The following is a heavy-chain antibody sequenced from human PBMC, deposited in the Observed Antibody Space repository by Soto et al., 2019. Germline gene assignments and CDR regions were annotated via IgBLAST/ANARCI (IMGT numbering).Heavy chain of an antibody. CDR2: TYYRSKWYN. D-gene: IGHD6-19*01. Sequence: SQTLSLTCAISGDSVSSNSAAWNWIRQSPSRGLEWLGRTYYRSKWYNDYAVSVKSRITINPDTSKNQFSLQLNSVTPEDTAVYYCERDLTVAATEGYYYYGMDVWGQGTTVTVSS. CDR3: ERDLTVAATEGYYYYGMDV. J-gene: IGHJ6*02. V-gene: IGHV6-1*01. CDR1: GDSVSSNSAA.